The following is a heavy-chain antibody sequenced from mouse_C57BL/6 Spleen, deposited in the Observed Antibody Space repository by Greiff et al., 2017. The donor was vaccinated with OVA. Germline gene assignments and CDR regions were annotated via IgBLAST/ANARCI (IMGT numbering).Heavy chain of an antibody. CDR2: INPNNGGT. Sequence: VQLQQSGPELVKPGASVKISCKASGYTFTDYYMNWVKQSHGKSLEWIGDINPNNGGTSYNQKFKGKATLTVDKSSSTAYMELRSLTSEDSAVYYCARSDTTVVGDAMDYWGQGTSVTVSS. J-gene: IGHJ4*01. CDR1: GYTFTDYY. CDR3: ARSDTTVVGDAMDY. D-gene: IGHD1-1*01. V-gene: IGHV1-26*01.